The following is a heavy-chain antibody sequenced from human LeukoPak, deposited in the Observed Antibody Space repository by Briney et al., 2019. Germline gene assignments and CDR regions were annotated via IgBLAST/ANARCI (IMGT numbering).Heavy chain of an antibody. Sequence: ASVKVSCKASGYTFPSYFMHWVRQAPGQGLEWMGIINPTGGSTTYAQKFQGRVTMTRDTSASTVYMELSRLRSEDTAVYFCARDKWDTYGSIDYWGQGTLVTVSS. CDR1: GYTFPSYF. D-gene: IGHD5-18*01. CDR2: INPTGGST. CDR3: ARDKWDTYGSIDY. V-gene: IGHV1-46*01. J-gene: IGHJ4*02.